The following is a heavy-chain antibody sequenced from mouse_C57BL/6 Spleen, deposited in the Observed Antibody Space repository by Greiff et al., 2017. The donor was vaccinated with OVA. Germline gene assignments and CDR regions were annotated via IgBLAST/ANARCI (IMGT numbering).Heavy chain of an antibody. CDR3: ARGDSAGRPFY. V-gene: IGHV1-55*01. Sequence: VQLQQSGAELVKPGASVKMSCKASGYTFTSYWITWVKQRPGQGLEWIGDIYPGSGSTNYNEKFKSKATLTVDKSSSTAYMQLSSLTSEDSAVYYCARGDSAGRPFYWGQGTTLTVSS. CDR2: IYPGSGST. D-gene: IGHD3-2*02. J-gene: IGHJ2*01. CDR1: GYTFTSYW.